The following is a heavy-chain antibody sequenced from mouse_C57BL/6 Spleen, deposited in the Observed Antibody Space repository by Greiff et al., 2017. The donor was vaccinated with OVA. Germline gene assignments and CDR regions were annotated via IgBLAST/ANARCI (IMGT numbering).Heavy chain of an antibody. D-gene: IGHD3-2*02. CDR2: IYPRSGNT. CDR1: GYTFTSYG. Sequence: QVQLQQSGAELARPGASVKLSCKASGYTFTSYGISWVKQRTGQDLEWIGEIYPRSGNTYYNEKFKGKATLTADKSSSTAYMELRSLTSEDSAVYFCALDSSGYKFAYWGQGTLVTVSA. J-gene: IGHJ3*01. CDR3: ALDSSGYKFAY. V-gene: IGHV1-81*01.